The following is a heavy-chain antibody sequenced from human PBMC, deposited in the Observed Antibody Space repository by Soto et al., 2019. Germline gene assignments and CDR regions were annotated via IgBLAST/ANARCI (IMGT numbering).Heavy chain of an antibody. V-gene: IGHV1-18*01. CDR2: ISAYNGNT. D-gene: IGHD6-13*01. J-gene: IGHJ6*02. CDR3: ARVIAAAGTHFGDYYYGMDV. CDR1: GYTFTSYG. Sequence: GASVKVSCKXSGYTFTSYGISWVRQAPGQGLEWMGWISAYNGNTNYAQKLQGRVTMTTDTSASTAYMELRSLRSDDTAVYYCARVIAAAGTHFGDYYYGMDVWGQGTTVTVSS.